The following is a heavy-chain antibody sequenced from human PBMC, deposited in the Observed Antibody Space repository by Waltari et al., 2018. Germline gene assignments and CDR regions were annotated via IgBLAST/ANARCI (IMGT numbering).Heavy chain of an antibody. CDR3: AKEYGIVGTYDY. CDR1: GFSFHSYA. D-gene: IGHD1-1*01. V-gene: IGHV3-23*04. J-gene: IGHJ4*02. Sequence: EVQLVESGGGLVQPGGSLKLSCRGSGFSFHSYAMAWVRPALGKGLEWVSSIVGSGSQSNYGDSVKGRFVISRDNSKNRIYLQMSSLRPEDTAVYYCAKEYGIVGTYDYWGQGTLVTVSS. CDR2: IVGSGSQS.